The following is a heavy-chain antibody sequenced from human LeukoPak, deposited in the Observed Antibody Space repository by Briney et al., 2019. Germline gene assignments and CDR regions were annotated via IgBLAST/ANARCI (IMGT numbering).Heavy chain of an antibody. CDR3: ARAQYSSSWYGTPNWFDP. D-gene: IGHD6-13*01. CDR1: GFTFSSYW. J-gene: IGHJ5*02. Sequence: GGSLRLSCAASGFTFSSYWMHWVRQAPGKGLVWVSRINSDGSSTSYADSVKGRFTISRDNAKNTLYLQMNSLRAEDTAVYYCARAQYSSSWYGTPNWFDPWGQGTLVTVSS. CDR2: INSDGSST. V-gene: IGHV3-74*01.